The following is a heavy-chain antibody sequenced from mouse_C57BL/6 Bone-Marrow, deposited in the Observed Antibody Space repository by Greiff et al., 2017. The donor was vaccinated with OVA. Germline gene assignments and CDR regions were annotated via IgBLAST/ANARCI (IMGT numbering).Heavy chain of an antibody. CDR2: IDPSDSYT. J-gene: IGHJ2*01. CDR3: ARELTPLDCDY. Sequence: QVHVKQPGAELVKPGASVKLSCKASGYTFTSYWMQWVKQRPGQGLEWIGEIDPSDSYTNYNQKFKGKATLTVDTSSSTAYMQLSSLTSEDSAVYYCARELTPLDCDYWGQGTTLTVSS. D-gene: IGHD4-1*01. V-gene: IGHV1-50*01. CDR1: GYTFTSYW.